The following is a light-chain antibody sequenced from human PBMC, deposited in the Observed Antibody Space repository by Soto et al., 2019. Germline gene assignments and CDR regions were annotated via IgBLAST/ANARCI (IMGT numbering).Light chain of an antibody. CDR1: SSDIGAGYD. CDR2: NNN. J-gene: IGLJ1*01. CDR3: QSYDSNLRGYV. Sequence: QSARTQPPSVSGAPGQRVTISCTGTSSDIGAGYDVHWYQQLPGAAPKLLIYNNNNRPSGVPDRFSGSNSGTSASLTITGLQAEDEADYYCQSYDSNLRGYVFGTGTKSPS. V-gene: IGLV1-40*01.